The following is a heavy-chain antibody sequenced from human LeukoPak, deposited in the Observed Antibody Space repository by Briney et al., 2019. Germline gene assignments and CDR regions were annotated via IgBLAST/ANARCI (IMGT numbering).Heavy chain of an antibody. V-gene: IGHV4-39*01. CDR1: GGSISSSYYY. Sequence: SETLSLTCAVSGGSISSSYYYWGWIRQPPGKGLEWIGSIYYSGSTYYNPSLKSRVTISVDTSKNQFSLKLSSVTAADTAVYYCARHFVSSGWHIDYWGQGTLVTVSS. J-gene: IGHJ4*02. CDR2: IYYSGST. CDR3: ARHFVSSGWHIDY. D-gene: IGHD6-19*01.